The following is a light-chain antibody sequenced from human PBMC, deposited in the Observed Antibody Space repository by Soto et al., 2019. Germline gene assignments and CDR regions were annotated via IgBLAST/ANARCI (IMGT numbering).Light chain of an antibody. CDR2: GVS. V-gene: IGKV1-39*01. J-gene: IGKJ3*01. Sequence: DLQLTQSPSSLSASVGDRVTITCRASQTITNYLNWYQQKPGKAPRLLIYGVSSLHSGVPSSFSGSGSGTDFPLTISSLQPEDFATYYCQQSFSAPFFTFGPGNKVDIK. CDR1: QTITNY. CDR3: QQSFSAPFFT.